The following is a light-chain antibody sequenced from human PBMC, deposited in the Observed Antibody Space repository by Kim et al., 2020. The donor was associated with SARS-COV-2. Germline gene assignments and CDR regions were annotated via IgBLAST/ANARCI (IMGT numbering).Light chain of an antibody. J-gene: IGLJ2*01. CDR1: NIGSKS. Sequence: SYVLTQPPSVSVAPGKTARITCGGNNIGSKSVHWYQQKPGQAPVLVIYYDSDRPSGIPERFSGSNSGNTATLTISRVEAGDEADYYCQVWDSSSDHVVFGVGTQLTVL. V-gene: IGLV3-21*04. CDR3: QVWDSSSDHVV. CDR2: YDS.